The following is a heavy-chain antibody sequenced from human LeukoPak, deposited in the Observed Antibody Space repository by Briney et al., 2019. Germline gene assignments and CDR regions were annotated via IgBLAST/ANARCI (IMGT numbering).Heavy chain of an antibody. CDR1: GGSISSSSYY. CDR2: IYYSGST. J-gene: IGHJ4*02. D-gene: IGHD1-26*01. Sequence: SETLSLTCTVSGGSISSSSYYWGWIRQPPGKGLEWIGSIYYSGSTYYNPSLKSRVTISVDTSKNQSSLKLSSVTAADTAVYYCARVRGGYWDFDFWGQGTLVTVSS. CDR3: ARVRGGYWDFDF. V-gene: IGHV4-39*07.